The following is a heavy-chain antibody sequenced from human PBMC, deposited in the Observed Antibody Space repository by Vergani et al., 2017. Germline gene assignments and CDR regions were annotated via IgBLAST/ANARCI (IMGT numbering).Heavy chain of an antibody. V-gene: IGHV4-59*02. D-gene: IGHD3-10*01. CDR2: VSFRGDT. CDR3: ARSRIYYGAGSPDY. Sequence: QVQLQELGPGLVKPSETLSLTCTVSGASVNSSYWSWIRQPPGKGLEWMGYVSFRGDTLYDPSVKGRMTISHNTSSNQFSLYLTSVTAADTAVYYCARSRIYYGAGSPDYWGQGTLVTVSS. CDR1: GASVNSSY. J-gene: IGHJ4*02.